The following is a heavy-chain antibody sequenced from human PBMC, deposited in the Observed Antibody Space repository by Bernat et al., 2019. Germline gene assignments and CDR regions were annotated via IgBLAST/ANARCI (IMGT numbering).Heavy chain of an antibody. Sequence: QITLKESGPTLVKPTQTLTLTCTFSGFSLSNARMGVSWIRQPPGKALEWLAHIFSNDEKSYSTSLKSRLTISKDTSKSQVVLTMTNMDPVDTATYYCARMTDYYGSGSYYTGPRRRFDYWGQGTLVTVSS. CDR1: GFSLSNARMG. D-gene: IGHD3-10*01. V-gene: IGHV2-26*01. J-gene: IGHJ4*02. CDR3: ARMTDYYGSGSYYTGPRRRFDY. CDR2: IFSNDEK.